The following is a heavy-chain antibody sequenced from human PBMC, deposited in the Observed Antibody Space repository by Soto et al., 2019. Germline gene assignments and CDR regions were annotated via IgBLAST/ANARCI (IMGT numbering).Heavy chain of an antibody. CDR3: AGGWPRDQFDY. CDR1: GGSISSGGYS. V-gene: IGHV4-30-2*01. J-gene: IGHJ4*02. Sequence: SETLSLTCAVSGGSISSGGYSWSWIRQPPGKGLEWIGYIYHSGSTYYNPSLKSRVTISVDRSKNQFSLKLSSVTAEDTAVYYCAGGWPRDQFDYWGQGTLVTVSS. CDR2: IYHSGST. D-gene: IGHD6-19*01.